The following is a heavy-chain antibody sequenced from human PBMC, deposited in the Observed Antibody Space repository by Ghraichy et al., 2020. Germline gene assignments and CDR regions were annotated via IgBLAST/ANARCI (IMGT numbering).Heavy chain of an antibody. V-gene: IGHV1-3*01. Sequence: ASVKVSCKASGYTFTTYGIHWVRLAPGQRFEWMGWIAAGNGNTRYSQTFQGRLTLTRDTSATTAYMELSSPRSEDTAVYYCARGYDSLFDPWGQGTLVTVSS. CDR2: IAAGNGNT. CDR3: ARGYDSLFDP. CDR1: GYTFTTYG. J-gene: IGHJ5*02. D-gene: IGHD3-22*01.